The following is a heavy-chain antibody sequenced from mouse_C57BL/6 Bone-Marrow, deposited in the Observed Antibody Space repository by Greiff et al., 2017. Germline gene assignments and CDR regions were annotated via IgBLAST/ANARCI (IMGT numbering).Heavy chain of an antibody. CDR2: ISNLAYSI. CDR3: ARGDYYGIAY. J-gene: IGHJ3*01. D-gene: IGHD1-1*01. CDR1: GFTFSDYG. V-gene: IGHV5-15*01. Sequence: EVKVIESGGGLVQPGGSLKLSCAASGFTFSDYGMAWVRQAPRKGPEWVAFISNLAYSIYYADTVTGRFTISRGNAKNTLYLEMSSLRSEDTAMYYCARGDYYGIAYWGQGTLVTVSA.